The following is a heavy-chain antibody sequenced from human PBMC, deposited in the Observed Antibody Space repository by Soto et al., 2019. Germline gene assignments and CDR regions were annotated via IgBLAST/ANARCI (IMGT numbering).Heavy chain of an antibody. CDR2: ISAYNGNT. J-gene: IGHJ4*02. D-gene: IGHD3-3*01. V-gene: IGHV1-18*04. CDR3: ARTEYYDFWSGYYTYPGHFDY. Sequence: ASVKVTFKASGYTFTSYGISWVRQAPGQGLEWMGWISAYNGNTNYAQKLQGRVTMTTDTSTSTAYMELRSLRSDDTAVYYCARTEYYDFWSGYYTYPGHFDYWGQGTLVTVSS. CDR1: GYTFTSYG.